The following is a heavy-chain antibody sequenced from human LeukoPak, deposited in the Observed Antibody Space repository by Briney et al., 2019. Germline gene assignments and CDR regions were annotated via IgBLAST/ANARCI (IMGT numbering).Heavy chain of an antibody. D-gene: IGHD1-26*01. Sequence: SETLSLTCAVYGGSFSGYYWSWIRQPPGKGLEWIGKINHSGSTNYNPSLKSRVTISVDTSKNQFSLKLSSVTAADTAVYYCAGSPDAFDIWGQGTMVTVSS. CDR1: GGSFSGYY. CDR3: AGSPDAFDI. CDR2: INHSGST. J-gene: IGHJ3*02. V-gene: IGHV4-34*01.